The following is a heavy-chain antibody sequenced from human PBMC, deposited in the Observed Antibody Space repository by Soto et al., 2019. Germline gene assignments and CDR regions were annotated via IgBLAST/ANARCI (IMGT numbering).Heavy chain of an antibody. Sequence: SGPTLVNPTQTLTLTCTFSGFSLSTSGVGVGWIRQPPGKALEWLALIYWNDDKRYSPSLKSRLTITKDTSKNQVVLTMTNMDPVDTAIYYFAHMYYVQYGGPYFDFWGKGPLVTVSS. D-gene: IGHD3-10*02. J-gene: IGHJ4*02. CDR2: IYWNDDK. V-gene: IGHV2-5*01. CDR3: AHMYYVQYGGPYFDF. CDR1: GFSLSTSGVG.